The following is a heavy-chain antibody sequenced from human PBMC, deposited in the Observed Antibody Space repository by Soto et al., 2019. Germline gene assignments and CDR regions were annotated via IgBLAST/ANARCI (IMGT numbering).Heavy chain of an antibody. CDR2: IYSFGNT. V-gene: IGHV4-31*03. Sequence: QVQLQESGPGLVKPSQTLSLTCSVSGGSVNSGAFYWGWIRQSPGKGLECLGYIYSFGNTFYNPSLKSRVTISLDKSKTQFSLRLTSVIAADTAIYYCARVMGDGSGNFWWFDVWGQGTLVTVSS. CDR3: ARVMGDGSGNFWWFDV. J-gene: IGHJ5*02. CDR1: GGSVNSGAFY. D-gene: IGHD3-10*01.